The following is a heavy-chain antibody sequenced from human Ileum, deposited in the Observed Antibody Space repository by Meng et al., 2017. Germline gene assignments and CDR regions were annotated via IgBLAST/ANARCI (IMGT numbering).Heavy chain of an antibody. V-gene: IGHV4-30-4*01. Sequence: QVQLQESGPRLVKPSKTLSLTCTLSGGSITSGDYYWSWVRQSPGKGPEWIGYIYSNGNTYSNPSLRGRLMISIDTSKNQFSLKLSSVTAADTAVYYCARAPKYCTNAVCSRPLDSWGQGTLVTVSS. J-gene: IGHJ4*02. CDR3: ARAPKYCTNAVCSRPLDS. CDR1: GGSITSGDYY. CDR2: IYSNGNT. D-gene: IGHD2-8*01.